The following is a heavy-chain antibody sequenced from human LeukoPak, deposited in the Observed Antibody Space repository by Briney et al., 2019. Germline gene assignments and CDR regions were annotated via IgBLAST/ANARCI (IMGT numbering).Heavy chain of an antibody. CDR3: ARDYYDNSGRFDY. J-gene: IGHJ4*02. CDR1: GFTFSSYE. V-gene: IGHV3-48*03. CDR2: ISGSGSTI. D-gene: IGHD3-22*01. Sequence: PGGSLRLSCAASGFTFSSYEMNWVRQVPGKGLEWVSYISGSGSTIYYADSVKGRFTISRDNAKNSLYLQMNSLRAEDTAVYYCARDYYDNSGRFDYWGQGTLVTVS.